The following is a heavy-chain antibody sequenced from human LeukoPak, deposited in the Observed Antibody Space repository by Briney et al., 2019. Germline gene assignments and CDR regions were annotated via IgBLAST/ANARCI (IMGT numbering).Heavy chain of an antibody. J-gene: IGHJ4*02. CDR1: GGSVSGYH. CDR3: ARHTTGRAGGDFDY. D-gene: IGHD2/OR15-2a*01. Sequence: SETLSLTCSVSGGSVSGYHWSWLRQPPEKGLEWLAYMYYGGTSNYNPSLNSRLTMSIDPSQNQLSLRLTSVTAADTAVYYCARHTTGRAGGDFDYWGQGALVTVSS. V-gene: IGHV4-59*08. CDR2: MYYGGTS.